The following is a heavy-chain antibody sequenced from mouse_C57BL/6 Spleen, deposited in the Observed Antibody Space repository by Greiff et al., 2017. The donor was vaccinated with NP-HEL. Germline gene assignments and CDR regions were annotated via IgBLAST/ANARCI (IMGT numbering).Heavy chain of an antibody. V-gene: IGHV1-54*01. D-gene: IGHD3-2*02. CDR2: INPGSGGT. Sequence: VQLQQSGAELVRPGTSVKVSCKASGYAFTNYLIEWVKQRPGQGLEWIGVINPGSGGTNYNEKFKGKATLTADKSSSTAYMQLSSLTSEDSAVYFCARWGSSGYVDYWGQGTTLTVSS. CDR3: ARWGSSGYVDY. J-gene: IGHJ2*01. CDR1: GYAFTNYL.